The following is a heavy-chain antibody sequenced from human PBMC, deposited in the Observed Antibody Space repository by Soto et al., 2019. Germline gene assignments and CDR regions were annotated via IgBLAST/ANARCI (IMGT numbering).Heavy chain of an antibody. J-gene: IGHJ4*02. V-gene: IGHV4-31*03. Sequence: SETLSLTCTVSGGSISSGGYYWSWIRQHPGKGLEWIGYIYYSGSTYYNPSLKSRVTISVDTSKNQFSLKLSSVTAADTAVYYCASGSAVAGTGCFFGYWGQGTLVTVSS. CDR2: IYYSGST. D-gene: IGHD6-19*01. CDR1: GGSISSGGYY. CDR3: ASGSAVAGTGCFFGY.